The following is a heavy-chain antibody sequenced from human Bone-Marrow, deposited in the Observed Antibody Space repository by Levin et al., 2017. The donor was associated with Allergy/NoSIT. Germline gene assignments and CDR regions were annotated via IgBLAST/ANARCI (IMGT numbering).Heavy chain of an antibody. CDR1: GFTFSPYS. CDR2: ISGSRIVI. V-gene: IGHV3-23*01. J-gene: IGHJ4*02. D-gene: IGHD3-22*01. CDR3: VKDPEYFYENSGYFSDS. Sequence: GGSLRLSCAASGFTFSPYSLSWVRQAPGKGLEWVSSISGSRIVIEYADSVKGRFTIFRDNSKYTLFLQMNSLRAEDTAVYYCVKDPEYFYENSGYFSDSWGQGALVTVSS.